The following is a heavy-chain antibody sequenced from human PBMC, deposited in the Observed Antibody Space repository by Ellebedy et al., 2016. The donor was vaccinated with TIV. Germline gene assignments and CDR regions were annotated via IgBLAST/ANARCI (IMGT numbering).Heavy chain of an antibody. D-gene: IGHD3-22*01. CDR1: GYTFTSYD. V-gene: IGHV1-8*01. CDR3: ARGVHYYDSSGYLNMAFDI. J-gene: IGHJ3*02. CDR2: MNHNSGNT. Sequence: ASVKVSCKASGYTFTSYDINWVRQATGQRLEWMGWMNHNSGNTGYAQKFQGRVTMTRNTSITTAYMELSSLRSEDTAVYYCARGVHYYDSSGYLNMAFDIWGQGTMVTVSS.